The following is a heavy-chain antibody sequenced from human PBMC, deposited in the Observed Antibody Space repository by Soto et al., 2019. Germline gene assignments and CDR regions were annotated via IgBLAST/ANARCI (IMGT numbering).Heavy chain of an antibody. D-gene: IGHD2-15*01. CDR2: ISWNSGSI. V-gene: IGHV3-9*01. J-gene: IGHJ6*02. CDR1: GFTFSNFG. Sequence: EVQLLESGGGLVQPGGSLRLSCGASGFTFSNFGMSWVRQAPGKGLEWVSGISWNSGSIGYADSVKGRFTISRDNAKNSLYLQMNSLRAEDTALYYCAKDLGGYCSGGSCPRVYYYYGMDVWGQGTTVTVSS. CDR3: AKDLGGYCSGGSCPRVYYYYGMDV.